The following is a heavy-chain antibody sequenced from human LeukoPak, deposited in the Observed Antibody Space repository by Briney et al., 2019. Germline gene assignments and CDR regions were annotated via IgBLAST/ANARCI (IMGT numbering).Heavy chain of an antibody. V-gene: IGHV1-2*02. CDR1: GYTFTGYY. CDR2: INPNSGGT. CDR3: ARGEAPEDK. J-gene: IGHJ4*02. Sequence: ASVKVSCKASGYTFTGYYMHWVRQAPGQGLEWMGWINPNSGGTNYAQKFQGRVTMTTDASVNTAYMQLSRLKSDDTAMYFCARGEAPEDKWGQGTLVTVSS.